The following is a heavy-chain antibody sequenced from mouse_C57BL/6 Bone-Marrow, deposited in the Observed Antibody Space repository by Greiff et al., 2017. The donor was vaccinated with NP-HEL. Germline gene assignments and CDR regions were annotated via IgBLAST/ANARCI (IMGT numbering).Heavy chain of an antibody. CDR3: ALYYYGSSYPFAY. J-gene: IGHJ3*01. Sequence: QVQLKESGAELVKPGASVKMSCKASGYTFTTYPIEWMKQNHGKSLEWIGNFHPYNDDTKYNEKFKGKATLTVEKSSSTVYLELSRLTSDDSAVYYCALYYYGSSYPFAYWGQGTLVTVSA. D-gene: IGHD1-1*01. CDR1: GYTFTTYP. V-gene: IGHV1-47*01. CDR2: FHPYNDDT.